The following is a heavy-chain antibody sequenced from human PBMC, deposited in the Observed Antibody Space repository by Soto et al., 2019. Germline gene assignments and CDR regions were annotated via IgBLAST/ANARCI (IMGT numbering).Heavy chain of an antibody. CDR1: GFTFDDYA. V-gene: IGHV3-9*01. CDR2: ISWNSGSI. Sequence: GGSLRLSCAASGFTFDDYAMHWVRQAPGKGLEWVSGISWNSGSIGYADSVKGRFTISRDNAKNSLYLQMNSLRAEDTALYYCAKDIEVISRDCSSTSCYGGFDYWGQGTLVTVSS. CDR3: AKDIEVISRDCSSTSCYGGFDY. D-gene: IGHD2-2*01. J-gene: IGHJ4*02.